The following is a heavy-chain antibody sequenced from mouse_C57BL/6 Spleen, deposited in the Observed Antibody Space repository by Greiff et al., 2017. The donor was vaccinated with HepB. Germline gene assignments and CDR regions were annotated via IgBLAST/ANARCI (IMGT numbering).Heavy chain of an antibody. CDR2: ISDGGSYT. D-gene: IGHD3-2*02. CDR1: GFTFSSYA. CDR3: AREDSSGTRFDY. Sequence: DVMLVESGGGLVKPGGSLKLSCAASGFTFSSYAMSWVRQTPEKRLEWVATISDGGSYTYYPDNVKGRFTISRDNAKNNLYLQMSHLKSEDTAMYYCAREDSSGTRFDYWGQGTTLTVSS. V-gene: IGHV5-4*01. J-gene: IGHJ2*01.